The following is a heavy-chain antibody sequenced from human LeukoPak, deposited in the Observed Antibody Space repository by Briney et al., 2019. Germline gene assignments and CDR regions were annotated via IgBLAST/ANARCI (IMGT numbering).Heavy chain of an antibody. Sequence: SETLSLTCAVYGGSFSGYYWSWIRQPPGKGLEWIGEINHSGSTNYNPSLKSRVTISVDTSKNQFSLKLSSVTAADTAVYYCARGDYDFWSGYGPSYFDYWGQGTLVTVSS. CDR2: INHSGST. CDR3: ARGDYDFWSGYGPSYFDY. V-gene: IGHV4-34*01. J-gene: IGHJ4*02. D-gene: IGHD3-3*01. CDR1: GGSFSGYY.